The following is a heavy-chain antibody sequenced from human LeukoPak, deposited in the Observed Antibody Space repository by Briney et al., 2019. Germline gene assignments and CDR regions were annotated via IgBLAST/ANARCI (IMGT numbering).Heavy chain of an antibody. D-gene: IGHD2-15*01. CDR1: GYTFTSYG. CDR2: ISAYNGNT. Sequence: APVKVSCKASGYTFTSYGISWVQQAPGQGLEWMGWISAYNGNTNYAQKLQGRVTMTTDTSTSTAYMELRSLRSDDTAVYYCARELVAANYYYGMDVWGQGTTVTVSS. J-gene: IGHJ6*02. V-gene: IGHV1-18*01. CDR3: ARELVAANYYYGMDV.